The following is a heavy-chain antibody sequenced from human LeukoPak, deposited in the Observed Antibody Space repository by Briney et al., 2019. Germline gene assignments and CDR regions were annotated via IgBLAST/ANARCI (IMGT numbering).Heavy chain of an antibody. Sequence: GGSLRLSCAASGFTFSSYGMHWVRQAPGKGLEWVAVISSDGSNKYYADSVKGRFTISRDNSKNTLYLQMNSLRAEDTAVYYCAKEGSSSWYYFDYWGQGTLVTVSS. V-gene: IGHV3-30*18. CDR1: GFTFSSYG. CDR3: AKEGSSSWYYFDY. D-gene: IGHD6-13*01. J-gene: IGHJ4*02. CDR2: ISSDGSNK.